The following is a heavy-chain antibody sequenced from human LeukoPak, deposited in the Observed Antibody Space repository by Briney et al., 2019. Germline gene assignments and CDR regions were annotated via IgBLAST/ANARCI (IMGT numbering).Heavy chain of an antibody. CDR3: ARRIGISYYYDSSGPLEY. Sequence: GESLKISCKGSGYTFTSYWIGWVRQMPGKGLEWMGVIYPGDSVTTYSPSFQGQVTISADKSISTAYLQWSSLRASDTAMYYCARRIGISYYYDSSGPLEYWGQGTLVTVSS. CDR1: GYTFTSYW. J-gene: IGHJ4*02. V-gene: IGHV5-51*01. D-gene: IGHD3-22*01. CDR2: IYPGDSVT.